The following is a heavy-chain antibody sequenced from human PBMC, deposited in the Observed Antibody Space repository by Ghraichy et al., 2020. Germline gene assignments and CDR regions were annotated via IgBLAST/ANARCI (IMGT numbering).Heavy chain of an antibody. D-gene: IGHD1-7*01. J-gene: IGHJ6*02. CDR3: ARGTTTWSFYYHYGMDV. Sequence: GGSLRLSCAASGFTFSNCWMNWVRQAPGKGLEWVANINQDGSETYYVDSVKGRFTISRDNAKNSLYLQMNSLRDEDTAVYYCARGTTTWSFYYHYGMDVWGQGSTVTVSS. CDR1: GFTFSNCW. V-gene: IGHV3-7*03. CDR2: INQDGSET.